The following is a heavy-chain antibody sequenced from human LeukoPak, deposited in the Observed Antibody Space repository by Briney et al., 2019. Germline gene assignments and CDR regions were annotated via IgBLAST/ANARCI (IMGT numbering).Heavy chain of an antibody. J-gene: IGHJ4*02. V-gene: IGHV3-74*01. CDR2: INSDGSST. D-gene: IGHD3-22*01. CDR1: GFTFSSYW. Sequence: GGSLRLSCAASGFTFSSYWMHWVRQAPGKGLVWVSRINSDGSSTSYADSVKGRFTVSRDNAKNSLYLQMNSLRAEDTAVYYCARDHYYYDSSGYYYYFDYWGQGTLVTVSS. CDR3: ARDHYYYDSSGYYYYFDY.